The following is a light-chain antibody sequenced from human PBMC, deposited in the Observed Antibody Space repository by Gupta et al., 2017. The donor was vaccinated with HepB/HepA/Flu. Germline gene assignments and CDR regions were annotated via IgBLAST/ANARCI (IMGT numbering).Light chain of an antibody. J-gene: IGLJ3*02. Sequence: QSALTQPASLSASPGQTITISCTGTSSDVGSYNLVSWYQQHPGKALKHVIYELSKRSSGVSNRFSGAKSGNTASMTISGLQDEDEADYYCCSYAGDWVFGGGTKLTVL. CDR3: CSYAGDWV. CDR2: ELS. CDR1: SSDVGSYNL. V-gene: IGLV2-23*02.